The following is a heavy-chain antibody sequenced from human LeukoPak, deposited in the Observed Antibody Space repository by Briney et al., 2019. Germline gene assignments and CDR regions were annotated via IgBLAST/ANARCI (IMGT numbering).Heavy chain of an antibody. CDR3: ARVRLPRGDCYL. CDR2: ISSSGSTI. Sequence: GGSLRLSCAASGFTFSDCYMSWIRQAPGKGLEWISYISSSGSTIYYADSVKGRFTVSRDNAKNSLYLQMNSLRAEDTAVYYCARVRLPRGDCYLWGQGTLVTVSS. J-gene: IGHJ4*02. V-gene: IGHV3-11*01. D-gene: IGHD2-21*02. CDR1: GFTFSDCY.